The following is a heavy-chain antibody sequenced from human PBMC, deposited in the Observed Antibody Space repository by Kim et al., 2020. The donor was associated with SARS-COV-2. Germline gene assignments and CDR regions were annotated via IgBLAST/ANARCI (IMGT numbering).Heavy chain of an antibody. Sequence: GGSLRLSCAASGFTFSSYGMHWVRQAPGKGLEWVAVIWYDGSNKYYADSVKGRFTISRDNSKNTLYLQMNSLRAEDTAVYYCAKDGGYGDRRYYSYGMDVWGQGTTVTVSS. J-gene: IGHJ6*02. CDR1: GFTFSSYG. D-gene: IGHD4-17*01. CDR3: AKDGGYGDRRYYSYGMDV. V-gene: IGHV3-33*06. CDR2: IWYDGSNK.